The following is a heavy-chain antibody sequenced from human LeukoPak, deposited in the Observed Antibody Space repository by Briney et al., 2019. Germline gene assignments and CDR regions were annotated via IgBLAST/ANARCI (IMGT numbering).Heavy chain of an antibody. CDR1: GFTFSSYW. CDR3: ARDTYRFDDY. Sequence: GGSLRLSCAASGFTFSSYWMSWVRQAPGKGLEWVASINEDGGDKYYVDSVKGRFTISRDNAKNSLYLRMNSLRAEDTAVYYCARDTYRFDDYWGQGTLVTVSS. CDR2: INEDGGDK. V-gene: IGHV3-7*01. J-gene: IGHJ4*02.